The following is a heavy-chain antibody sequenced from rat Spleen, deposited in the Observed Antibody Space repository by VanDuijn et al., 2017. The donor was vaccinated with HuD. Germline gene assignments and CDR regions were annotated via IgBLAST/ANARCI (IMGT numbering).Heavy chain of an antibody. CDR2: IWTGGTT. Sequence: QVQLKESGPGLVQPSQTLSLTCTVSGFSLSSYGVIWVRQPPGKGLEWMGIIWTGGTTTYNSLLESRLSISRDASKSQVFLKMNSLQTEDTATYFCARDGMVGPPFAYWGQGVMVTVSS. CDR3: ARDGMVGPPFAY. J-gene: IGHJ2*01. D-gene: IGHD3-1*01. V-gene: IGHV2-13*01. CDR1: GFSLSSYG.